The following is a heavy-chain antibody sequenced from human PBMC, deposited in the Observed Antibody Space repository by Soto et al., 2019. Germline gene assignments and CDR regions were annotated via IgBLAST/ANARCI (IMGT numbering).Heavy chain of an antibody. CDR3: AREPLSLTDAFGS. Sequence: SETLSLTCTVSDGSISSGGYYWSWIRQHPGKGLVWIGYIYHTGSTYYNPSLKSRVTISVDTSKNQFSLNLRSVTAADTAMYYCAREPLSLTDAFGSWGQGTMVTVSS. CDR1: DGSISSGGYY. CDR2: IYHTGST. J-gene: IGHJ3*02. V-gene: IGHV4-31*03.